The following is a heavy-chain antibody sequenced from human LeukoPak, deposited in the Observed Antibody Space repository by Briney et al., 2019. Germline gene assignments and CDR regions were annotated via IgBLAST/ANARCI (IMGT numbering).Heavy chain of an antibody. CDR3: ARLKVYDFWSGFPRHYYFDY. CDR1: GYSFTSYW. V-gene: IGHV5-51*01. J-gene: IGHJ4*02. Sequence: GESLKISCKGSGYSFTSYWIGWVRQMPGKGLEWMGIIYPGDSDTRYSPSFQGQVTISADKSISTAYLQWSSLKAPDTAMYYCARLKVYDFWSGFPRHYYFDYWGQGTLVTVSS. CDR2: IYPGDSDT. D-gene: IGHD3-3*01.